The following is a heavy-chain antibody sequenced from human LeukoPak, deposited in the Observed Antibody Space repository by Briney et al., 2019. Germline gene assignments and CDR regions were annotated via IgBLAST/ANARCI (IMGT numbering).Heavy chain of an antibody. V-gene: IGHV3-33*01. D-gene: IGHD1/OR15-1a*01. J-gene: IGHJ4*02. Sequence: GGSLRLSCAASEFTLTTYGMHWVRQAPGKGLEWVALIYYDGSNIYYADYVKGRFTISRDISKNTLYLQMDSLRAEDTAIYYCARDWNTNSFDYWGQGTLVTVSS. CDR1: EFTLTTYG. CDR2: IYYDGSNI. CDR3: ARDWNTNSFDY.